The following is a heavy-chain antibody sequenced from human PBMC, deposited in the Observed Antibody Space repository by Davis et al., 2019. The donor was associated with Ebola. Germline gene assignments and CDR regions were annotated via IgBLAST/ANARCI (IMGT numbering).Heavy chain of an antibody. J-gene: IGHJ4*02. Sequence: PGGSLRLSCAASGFTFYRYEMNWVRQAPGKGLEWVSSISSSSSYIYYADSVKGRFTISRDNAKNSLYLQMNSLRAEDTAVYYCARDFYDFWSGYYHYYFDYWGQGTLVTVSS. CDR3: ARDFYDFWSGYYHYYFDY. D-gene: IGHD3-3*01. V-gene: IGHV3-21*01. CDR2: ISSSSSYI. CDR1: GFTFYRYE.